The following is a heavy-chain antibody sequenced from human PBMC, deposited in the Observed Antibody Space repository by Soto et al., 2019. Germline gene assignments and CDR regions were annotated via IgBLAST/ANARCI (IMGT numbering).Heavy chain of an antibody. D-gene: IGHD2-8*01. J-gene: IGHJ4*02. Sequence: GGSLRLSCAASGFTFSSYAMHWVRQAPGKGLEWVAVISYDGSNKYYADSVKGRFTISRDNSKNTLYLQMNSLRAEDTAVYYCAREGGPVYAIDPDPICDYWGQGTLVTVS. CDR3: AREGGPVYAIDPDPICDY. CDR2: ISYDGSNK. CDR1: GFTFSSYA. V-gene: IGHV3-30-3*01.